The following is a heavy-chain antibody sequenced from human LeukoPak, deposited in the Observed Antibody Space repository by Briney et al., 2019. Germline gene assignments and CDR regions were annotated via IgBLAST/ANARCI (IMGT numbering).Heavy chain of an antibody. D-gene: IGHD6-6*01. V-gene: IGHV1-18*01. J-gene: IGHJ5*02. Sequence: ASVKVSCKASGYSFTSYGISWVRQAPGQGPEWMGWISAYSTYNGNTNYAQKFQGRVTMTTDTSTSTAYMELRSLRSDDTAVYYCARDRRAWTYIAARREGWFDPWGQGTLVTVSS. CDR2: ISAYSTYNGNT. CDR1: GYSFTSYG. CDR3: ARDRRAWTYIAARREGWFDP.